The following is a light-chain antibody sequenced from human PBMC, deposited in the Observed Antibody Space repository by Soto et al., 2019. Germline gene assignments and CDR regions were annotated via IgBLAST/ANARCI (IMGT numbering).Light chain of an antibody. V-gene: IGLV2-14*01. J-gene: IGLJ1*01. Sequence: QSALTQPASVSGSPGQSITISCTGTSSDVGGYNYVSWYQQHPGKAPKVLIYEVSNRPSGVSNRFSGSKSGNTASLTISGLQAEDEADYYCSSYAGSNNLVFGTGTKLTVL. CDR1: SSDVGGYNY. CDR3: SSYAGSNNLV. CDR2: EVS.